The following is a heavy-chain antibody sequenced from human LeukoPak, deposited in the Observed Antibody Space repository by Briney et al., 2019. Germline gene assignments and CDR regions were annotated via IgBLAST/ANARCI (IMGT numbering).Heavy chain of an antibody. CDR3: ARATVEMATIIAGYFDY. J-gene: IGHJ4*02. D-gene: IGHD5-24*01. V-gene: IGHV1-69*13. CDR1: GGTFSSYA. Sequence: AASVKVSCKASGGTFSSYAISWVRQAPGQGLEWMGGIIPIFGTANYAQKFQGRVTITADESTSTAYMELSSLRSEDTAVYYCARATVEMATIIAGYFDYWGQGTLVTVSS. CDR2: IIPIFGTA.